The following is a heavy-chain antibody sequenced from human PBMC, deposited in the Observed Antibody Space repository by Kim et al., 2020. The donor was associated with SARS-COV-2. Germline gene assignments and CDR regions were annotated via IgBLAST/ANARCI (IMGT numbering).Heavy chain of an antibody. J-gene: IGHJ4*02. CDR1: GGSFSGYY. Sequence: SETLSLTCAVYGGSFSGYYWSWIRQPPGKGLEWIGEINHSGSTNYNPSLKSRITISVDTSKNQFSLKLSSMTAADTAVYYCARRSYQGYGPAPWRGNFDYWGQGTLVTVSS. CDR3: ARRSYQGYGPAPWRGNFDY. D-gene: IGHD3-10*01. V-gene: IGHV4-34*01. CDR2: INHSGST.